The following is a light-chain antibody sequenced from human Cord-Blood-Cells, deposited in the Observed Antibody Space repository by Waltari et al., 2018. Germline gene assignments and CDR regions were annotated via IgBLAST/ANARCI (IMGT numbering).Light chain of an antibody. CDR2: QDS. V-gene: IGLV3-1*01. J-gene: IGLJ2*01. CDR1: NLGDNY. CDR3: QAWDSSTVV. Sequence: SYELTQPPSVSVPPGQTASLTCAGDNLGDNYPCWYQQKPGQSPVLVIYQDSKRPSGIPERFSGSNSGNTATLTISGTQAMDEADYYCQAWDSSTVVFGGGTKLTVL.